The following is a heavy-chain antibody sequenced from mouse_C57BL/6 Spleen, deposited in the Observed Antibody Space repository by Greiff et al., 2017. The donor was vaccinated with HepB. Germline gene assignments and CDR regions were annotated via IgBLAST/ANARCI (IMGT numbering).Heavy chain of an antibody. D-gene: IGHD1-1*01. CDR1: GFTFSSYA. CDR3: TRVATTDYFDY. V-gene: IGHV5-9-1*02. CDR2: ISSGGDYI. J-gene: IGHJ2*01. Sequence: EVKVVESGEGLVKPGGSLKLSCAASGFTFSSYAMSWVRQTPEKRLEWVAYISSGGDYIYYADTVKGRFTISRDNARNTLYLQMSSLKSEDTAMYYCTRVATTDYFDYWGQGTTLTVSS.